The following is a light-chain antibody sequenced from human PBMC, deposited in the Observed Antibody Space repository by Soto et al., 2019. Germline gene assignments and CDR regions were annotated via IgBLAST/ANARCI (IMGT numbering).Light chain of an antibody. CDR2: GAS. CDR3: KLYNIWPPWM. Sequence: EIVMTQSPATLSVSPGERDTLYCRASQSVRSDLAWYKQKPSQAPRLIIYGASTRATGITAKYSGSGSGTEFTLTVSILQFEACEVFSCKLYNIWPPWMFGRGTNVDIK. V-gene: IGKV3-15*01. J-gene: IGKJ1*01. CDR1: QSVRSD.